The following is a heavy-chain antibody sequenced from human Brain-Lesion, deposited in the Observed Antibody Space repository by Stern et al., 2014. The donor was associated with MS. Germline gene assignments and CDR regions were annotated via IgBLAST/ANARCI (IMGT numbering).Heavy chain of an antibody. J-gene: IGHJ6*02. CDR2: IFNSGST. V-gene: IGHV4-61*02. Sequence: QVQLVQSGPGLVKPSQTLSLSCTVSGGSISSGGYYWSWIRQPAGKGLEWIGRIFNSGSTSYNPPLKSRVTLSITTSKNQFSLRLNSMTAADTAVYYCARGRVVPGFQYYATDVWGQGTTVIVSS. CDR1: GGSISSGGYY. CDR3: ARGRVVPGFQYYATDV. D-gene: IGHD2-2*01.